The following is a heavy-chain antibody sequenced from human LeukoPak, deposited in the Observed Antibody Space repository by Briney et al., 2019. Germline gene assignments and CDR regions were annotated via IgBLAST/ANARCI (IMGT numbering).Heavy chain of an antibody. D-gene: IGHD1-26*01. CDR3: AKSGGYGLIDY. V-gene: IGHV4-39*01. CDR1: GGSISSSSYY. J-gene: IGHJ4*02. CDR2: IYYSGST. Sequence: SETLSLSCTVSGGSISSSSYYWGWVRQPPRKGLEWIGNIYYSGSTYYNASLQSRVTISIDTSKNQFSLRLSSVTAADTAMYFCAKSGGYGLIDYWGQGTLVTVSS.